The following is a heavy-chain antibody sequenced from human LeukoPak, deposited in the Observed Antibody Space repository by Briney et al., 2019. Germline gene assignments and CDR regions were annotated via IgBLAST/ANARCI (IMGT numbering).Heavy chain of an antibody. V-gene: IGHV4-34*01. CDR2: INHSGST. D-gene: IGHD6-19*01. CDR3: ARDQAVAGTPFAFDI. J-gene: IGHJ3*02. Sequence: SETLSLTCVVSGGSFSGYYWSWIRQPPGKGLEWIGEINHSGSTNYNPSLKSRVTISVDTSKNQFSLKLSSVTAADTAVYYCARDQAVAGTPFAFDIWGQGTMVTVSS. CDR1: GGSFSGYY.